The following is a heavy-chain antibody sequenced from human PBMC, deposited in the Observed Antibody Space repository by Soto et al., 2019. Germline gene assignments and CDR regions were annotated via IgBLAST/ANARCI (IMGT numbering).Heavy chain of an antibody. CDR2: ISAYNGNT. CDR3: ARDGARYNIVVVVAATPEYYYYGMDV. CDR1: GYTFTSYG. Sequence: ASVQVSCKASGYTFTSYGISWVRQAPGQGLEWMGWISAYNGNTNYAQKLQGRVTMTTDTSTSTAYMELRSLRSDDTAVYYCARDGARYNIVVVVAATPEYYYYGMDVWGQGTTVTVSS. J-gene: IGHJ6*02. V-gene: IGHV1-18*04. D-gene: IGHD2-15*01.